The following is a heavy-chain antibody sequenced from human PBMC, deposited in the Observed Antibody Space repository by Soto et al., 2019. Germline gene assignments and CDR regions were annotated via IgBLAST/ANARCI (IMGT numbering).Heavy chain of an antibody. V-gene: IGHV3-30*03. CDR3: ARVVPAAMYYYYGMDV. CDR1: GFTFSTYA. CDR2: LSYDGSNK. Sequence: QVQLVESGGGVVQTGRSLRLSCAASGFTFSTYAMHWVRQAPGKGLEWVAVLSYDGSNKYYADSVKGRFTISRDNSKNQLYLQMNSLRAEDTAVYYCARVVPAAMYYYYGMDVWGQGTTVTVSS. J-gene: IGHJ6*02. D-gene: IGHD2-2*01.